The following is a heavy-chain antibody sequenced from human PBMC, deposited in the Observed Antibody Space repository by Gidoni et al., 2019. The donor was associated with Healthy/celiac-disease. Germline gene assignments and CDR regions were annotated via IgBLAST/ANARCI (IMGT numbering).Heavy chain of an antibody. J-gene: IGHJ4*02. CDR3: AREAIFVGATTGAPIDY. Sequence: QVQLQQSGPGLVKPSQTLSLTCAISGDSVSSNSATWNWIRQSPSRGLEWLGRTYYRSKWYNDYAVSVKSRITINPDTSKNQFSLQLNSVTPEDTAVYYCAREAIFVGATTGAPIDYWGQGTLVTVSS. D-gene: IGHD1-26*01. CDR2: TYYRSKWYN. CDR1: GDSVSSNSAT. V-gene: IGHV6-1*01.